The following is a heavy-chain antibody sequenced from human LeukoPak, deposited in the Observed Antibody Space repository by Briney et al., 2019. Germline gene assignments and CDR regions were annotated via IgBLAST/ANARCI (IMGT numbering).Heavy chain of an antibody. J-gene: IGHJ6*03. Sequence: GGSLRLSCAASGFTFTTYGMRWVRQAPGKGLEYVSGISSDGTSTYYASSVKGRFIISRDISKNMLYLQVGSLIAEDMAVYYCAREQKYYYYMDVWGKGTTVTVSS. D-gene: IGHD6-6*01. CDR1: GFTFTTYG. V-gene: IGHV3-64*01. CDR3: AREQKYYYYMDV. CDR2: ISSDGTST.